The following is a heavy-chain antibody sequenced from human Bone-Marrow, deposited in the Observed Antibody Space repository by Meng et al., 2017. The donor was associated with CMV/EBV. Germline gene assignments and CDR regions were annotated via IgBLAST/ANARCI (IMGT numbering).Heavy chain of an antibody. J-gene: IGHJ6*02. CDR2: ISTYNGDT. V-gene: IGHV1-18*01. Sequence: ASVKVSCKASGFTFTDYGISWVRQAPGQGLEWMGWISTYNGDTNYAQRLQGRVTMTTDTSTRIAYMELRNLRSDDTAVYYCARDHIRLGWYGAYGLDFWGQGTTVTVSS. CDR1: GFTFTDYG. CDR3: ARDHIRLGWYGAYGLDF. D-gene: IGHD3-10*01.